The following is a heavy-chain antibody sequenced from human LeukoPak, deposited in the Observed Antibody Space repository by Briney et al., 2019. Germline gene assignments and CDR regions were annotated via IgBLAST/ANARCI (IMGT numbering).Heavy chain of an antibody. J-gene: IGHJ3*02. D-gene: IGHD3-10*01. CDR2: ISSSGSTI. V-gene: IGHV3-48*03. Sequence: GGSLRLSCAASGLTFSSYAMNWVRQAPGKGLEWVSYISSSGSTIYYADSVKGRFTISRDNAKNSLYLQMNSLRAEDTAVYYCARDEYYGSGSGDAFDIWGQGTMVTVSS. CDR1: GLTFSSYA. CDR3: ARDEYYGSGSGDAFDI.